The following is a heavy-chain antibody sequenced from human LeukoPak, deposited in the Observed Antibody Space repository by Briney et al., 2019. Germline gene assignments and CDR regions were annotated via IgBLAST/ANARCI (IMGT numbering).Heavy chain of an antibody. V-gene: IGHV3-30*02. CDR1: GFIFSSDV. J-gene: IGHJ4*02. CDR2: IRHDGSNE. Sequence: GGSLRLSCAASGFIFSSDVMHWVRQAPGKGLEWVGLIRHDGSNEYEDSVKGRFTISRDNSKNTLYLQMSGLRSDDTAVYYCARDNAVHWGQGTLVTVSS. CDR3: ARDNAVH. D-gene: IGHD2-8*01.